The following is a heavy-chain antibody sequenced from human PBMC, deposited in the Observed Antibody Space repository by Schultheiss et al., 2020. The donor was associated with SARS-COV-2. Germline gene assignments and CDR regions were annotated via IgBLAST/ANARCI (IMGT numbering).Heavy chain of an antibody. V-gene: IGHV4-38-2*01. Sequence: SETLSLTCAVSGYSISSGYYWGWIRQPPGKGLEWIGYIYYSGSTNYNPSLKSRVTISVDTSKNQFSLKLSSVTAADTAVYYCARGIAAAGTKEFDYWGQGTLVTVSS. D-gene: IGHD6-13*01. J-gene: IGHJ4*02. CDR2: IYYSGST. CDR3: ARGIAAAGTKEFDY. CDR1: GYSISSGYY.